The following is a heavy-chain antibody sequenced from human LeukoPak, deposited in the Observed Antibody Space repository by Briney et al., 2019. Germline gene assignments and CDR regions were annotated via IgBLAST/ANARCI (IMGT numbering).Heavy chain of an antibody. CDR1: GFTFSSYG. CDR3: AKVAQHLTPGYSSGWWGAPGDYYMDV. D-gene: IGHD6-19*01. V-gene: IGHV3-30*02. J-gene: IGHJ6*03. CDR2: IRYDGSNK. Sequence: GGSLRLSCAASGFTFSSYGMHWVRQAPGKGLEWVAFIRYDGSNKYYADSVKGRFTISRDNSKNTLYLQMNSLRAEDPAVYYCAKVAQHLTPGYSSGWWGAPGDYYMDVWGKGTTVTVSS.